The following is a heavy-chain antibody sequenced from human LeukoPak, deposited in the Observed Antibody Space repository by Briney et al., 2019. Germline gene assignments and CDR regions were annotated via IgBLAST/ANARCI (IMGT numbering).Heavy chain of an antibody. V-gene: IGHV3-66*02. CDR3: ARDPWVGSTTLH. CDR1: GFSVSSGY. J-gene: IGHJ4*02. CDR2: LYSDDST. Sequence: PGGSLRLSCVTSGFSVSSGYMTWARQAPGKGLEWVSLLYSDDSTYNADSVKGRFTISRDRSRDTLYLQMDSLRPEDTGIYYCARDPWVGSTTLHWGQGILVTVSS. D-gene: IGHD1-26*01.